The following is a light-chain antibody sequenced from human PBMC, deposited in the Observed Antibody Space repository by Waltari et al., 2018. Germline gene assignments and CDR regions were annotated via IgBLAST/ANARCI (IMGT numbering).Light chain of an antibody. CDR1: SSNIGTNT. CDR2: GNN. J-gene: IGLJ1*01. Sequence: QSVLTQPPSVSGTPGQRVTIPCSRSSSNIGTNTVDWYQHLPGSAPKLLIYGNNQWPSGVPDRFSGSKSGTSASLAISGLQSEDEADYYCAAWDDRLNGLYVFGAGTKVTVL. CDR3: AAWDDRLNGLYV. V-gene: IGLV1-44*01.